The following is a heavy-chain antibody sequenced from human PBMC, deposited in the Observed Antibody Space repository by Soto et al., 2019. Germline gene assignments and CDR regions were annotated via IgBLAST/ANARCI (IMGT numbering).Heavy chain of an antibody. D-gene: IGHD1-26*01. Sequence: QVQLQESGPGLVKSSQTLSLTCTVSGGSISSGGHYWSWIRQHPGKGLEWIGYIYYSGSTYYNPSLKSRLTLSVDTSKNQFSLKLSSVTAADTAVYYCVRGMGGYFHYWGQGSLVTVSS. CDR3: VRGMGGYFHY. V-gene: IGHV4-31*03. CDR1: GGSISSGGHY. J-gene: IGHJ4*02. CDR2: IYYSGST.